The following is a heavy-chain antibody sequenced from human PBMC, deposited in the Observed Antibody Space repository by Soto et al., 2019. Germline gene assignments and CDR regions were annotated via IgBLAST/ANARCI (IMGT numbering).Heavy chain of an antibody. CDR1: GFPFSSYC. J-gene: IGHJ4*02. Sequence: GGSLRLSCAAAGFPFSSYCMHWVRPATGKGLEWVAVISYDGSNKYYADSVKGRFTISRDNSKNTLYLQMNSLRAEDTAVYYCAKEWTTVTANLIDYWGQGTLVTVSS. CDR3: AKEWTTVTANLIDY. D-gene: IGHD4-4*01. CDR2: ISYDGSNK. V-gene: IGHV3-30*18.